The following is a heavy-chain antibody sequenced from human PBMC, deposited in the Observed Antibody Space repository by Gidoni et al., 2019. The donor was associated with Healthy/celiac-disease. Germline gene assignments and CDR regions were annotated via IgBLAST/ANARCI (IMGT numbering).Heavy chain of an antibody. CDR1: AFTFISYG. CDR3: ARSYGGNGYYFDC. CDR2: IWYDGSNK. V-gene: IGHV3-33*01. J-gene: IGHJ4*02. Sequence: GEPGGGLVQPGRSLSPSCAASAFTFISYGMHWVRQAPGKVLEWVAVIWYDGSNKYYADSVKGRFTISRDNSKNTLYLQMNSLRAEDTAVYYCARSYGGNGYYFDCWGQGTLVTVSS. D-gene: IGHD4-17*01.